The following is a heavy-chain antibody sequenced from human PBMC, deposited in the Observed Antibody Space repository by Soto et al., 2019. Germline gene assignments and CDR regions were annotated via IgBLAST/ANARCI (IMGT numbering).Heavy chain of an antibody. D-gene: IGHD6-6*01. CDR2: ISGSDDST. J-gene: IGHJ4*02. CDR3: AKRSSSSTFDY. V-gene: IGHV3-23*01. Sequence: HPGGFLRLSCAASGFTFSSYAMSWVRQAPGKGLEWVSVISGSDDSTYYADSVKGRFTISRDNSKNTLYLQMSSLRAEDTAVYYCAKRSSSSTFDYWGQGTLVTVSS. CDR1: GFTFSSYA.